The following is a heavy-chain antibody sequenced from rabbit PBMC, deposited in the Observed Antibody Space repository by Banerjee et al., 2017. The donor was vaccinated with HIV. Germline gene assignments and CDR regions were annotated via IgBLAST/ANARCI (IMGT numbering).Heavy chain of an antibody. CDR1: GFTLSSYV. J-gene: IGHJ4*01. D-gene: IGHD7-1*01. CDR2: INTGSGSA. Sequence: QEQLEESGGGLVQPEGSLTLSCTVSGFTLSSYVMCWVRQAPGKGLEWIGCINTGSGSAYYANWAKGRFTISKTSSTTVTLQMTSLTAADTATYFCARDAGGDGYSNDLWGQGTLVTVS. V-gene: IGHV1S45*01. CDR3: ARDAGGDGYSNDL.